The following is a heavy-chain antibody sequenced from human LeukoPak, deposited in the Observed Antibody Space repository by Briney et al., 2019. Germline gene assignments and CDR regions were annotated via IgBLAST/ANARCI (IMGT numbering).Heavy chain of an antibody. D-gene: IGHD5-18*01. Sequence: SVKVSCKTSGGTFSRSAITWVRQAPGQGLEWMGRIIPVLNKTTYAQKFQGSVTITADTSTSTVYMELSSLRSEETAVYYCARDQGLTAPPPYGLDVWGQGTTVIVSS. CDR3: ARDQGLTAPPPYGLDV. CDR2: IIPVLNKT. CDR1: GGTFSRSA. J-gene: IGHJ6*02. V-gene: IGHV1-69*04.